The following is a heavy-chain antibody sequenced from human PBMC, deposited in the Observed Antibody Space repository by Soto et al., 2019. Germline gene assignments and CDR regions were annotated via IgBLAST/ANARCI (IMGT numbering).Heavy chain of an antibody. D-gene: IGHD3-22*01. Sequence: SETLSLTCTVSGGSISSGGYYWSLIRQHPGKGLEWIGYIYYSGRTNYNPSLKSRVTISVDTSKNQFSLKLSSVTAADTAVYYCARGPPYYYDSRGSNWFDPWGQGTVVT. CDR2: IYYSGRT. J-gene: IGHJ5*02. CDR1: GGSISSGGYY. CDR3: ARGPPYYYDSRGSNWFDP. V-gene: IGHV4-31*03.